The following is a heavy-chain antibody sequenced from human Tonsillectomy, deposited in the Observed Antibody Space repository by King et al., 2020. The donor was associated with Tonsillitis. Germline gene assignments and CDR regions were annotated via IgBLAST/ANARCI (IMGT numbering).Heavy chain of an antibody. V-gene: IGHV5-51*01. CDR1: GYSFTSYW. Sequence: VQLVESGAEVKKPGESLKISCKGSGYSFTSYWIGWVRQMPGKGLEWMGIIYPGDSDTRYSPSFQGQVTISADKSISTAYLQWSSLKASDTAMYYCASPRGRYCSGGSCYYDWYFDLWGRGTLVTVSS. CDR2: IYPGDSDT. D-gene: IGHD2-15*01. J-gene: IGHJ2*01. CDR3: ASPRGRYCSGGSCYYDWYFDL.